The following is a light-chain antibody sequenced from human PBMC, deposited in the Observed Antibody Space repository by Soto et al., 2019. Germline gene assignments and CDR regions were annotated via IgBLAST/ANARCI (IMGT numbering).Light chain of an antibody. V-gene: IGLV4-69*01. CDR2: LNSDGIH. CDR3: QTWGTGIKV. J-gene: IGLJ3*02. CDR1: SGHSAYA. Sequence: QLVLTQSPSASASLGASAKLTCTLSSGHSAYAIAWHQQQPEKGPRYLMKLNSDGIHSKGDGIPDRFSGSSSGAERYLTISSLQSEDEADYYCQTWGTGIKVFGGGTKLTVL.